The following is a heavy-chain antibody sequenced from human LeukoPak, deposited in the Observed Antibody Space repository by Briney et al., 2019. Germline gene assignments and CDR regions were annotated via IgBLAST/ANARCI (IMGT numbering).Heavy chain of an antibody. J-gene: IGHJ4*02. CDR1: GFIFSSYG. V-gene: IGHV3-30*03. D-gene: IGHD7-27*01. CDR3: ARDFNWAIDY. CDR2: ISSEGRKK. Sequence: GGSLRLSCVASGFIFSSYGMHWVRQAPGKGLEWVALISSEGRKKLYADSVKGRLTISRDTSKNTLYLEMSSLRPEDTAVYYCARDFNWAIDYWGQGTLVTVSS.